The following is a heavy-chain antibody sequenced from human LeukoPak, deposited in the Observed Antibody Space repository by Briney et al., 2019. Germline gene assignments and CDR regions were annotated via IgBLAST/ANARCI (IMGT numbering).Heavy chain of an antibody. V-gene: IGHV3-21*01. J-gene: IGHJ4*02. CDR1: GFTFSNYG. Sequence: PGGSLRLSCAVSGFTFSNYGMNWLRPAPGKGLDWVSFISSGSRSIYYADSVKGRFTISRDNAKNSLYLQMNSLRTEDTAVYYCARDNYDYGDYYFDYWGQGTLVTVSS. CDR2: ISSGSRSI. D-gene: IGHD4-17*01. CDR3: ARDNYDYGDYYFDY.